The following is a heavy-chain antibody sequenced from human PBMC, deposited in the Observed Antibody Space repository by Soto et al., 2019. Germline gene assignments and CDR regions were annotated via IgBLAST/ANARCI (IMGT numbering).Heavy chain of an antibody. CDR1: GYTFTSYG. J-gene: IGHJ5*02. Sequence: GASVKVSCKASGYTFTSYGISWVRQAPGQGLEWMGWISAYNGDTNYAQKLQGRVTMTTDTSTSTAYKELRSLRSDDTAVYYCARDLRVKYSSGWYWFDPWGQGTLVTVSS. CDR2: ISAYNGDT. V-gene: IGHV1-18*04. D-gene: IGHD6-19*01. CDR3: ARDLRVKYSSGWYWFDP.